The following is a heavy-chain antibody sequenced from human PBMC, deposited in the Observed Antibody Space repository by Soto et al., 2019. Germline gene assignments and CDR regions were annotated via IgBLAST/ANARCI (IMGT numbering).Heavy chain of an antibody. V-gene: IGHV1-58*01. CDR3: AADATAWQQMVPSDY. J-gene: IGHJ4*02. CDR1: GFTFTSSA. CDR2: IAVGSGYT. D-gene: IGHD2-8*01. Sequence: SVKVSCKASGFTFTSSAFQWVRQARGRRLEWIGWIAVGSGYTNYAQRFQDRVTLTRDMSTATTYMELSRLTSEDTAIYYCAADATAWQQMVPSDYWGQGTLVTVSS.